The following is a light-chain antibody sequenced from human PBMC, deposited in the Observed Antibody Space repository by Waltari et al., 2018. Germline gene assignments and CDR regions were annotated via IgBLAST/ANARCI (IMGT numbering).Light chain of an antibody. CDR3: SSYADSNICV. CDR2: EGN. V-gene: IGLV2-23*01. CDR1: SGDIGGYNL. J-gene: IGLJ1*01. Sequence: QSALTQPASVSGPPGQSLTISCPGTSGDIGGYNLVSWYQQPPDKAPKLMIYEGNKRPSGVSNRFSGSKSGNTASLTISGLQAEDEADYYCSSYADSNICVFGSGTKVTVL.